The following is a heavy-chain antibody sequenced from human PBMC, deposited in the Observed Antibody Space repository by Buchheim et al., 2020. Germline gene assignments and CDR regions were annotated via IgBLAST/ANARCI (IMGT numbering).Heavy chain of an antibody. CDR1: GFTFSSST. Sequence: EVQLLESGGGLVQPGGSLRLSCAASGFTFSSSTMGWVRQAPGKGLEWVATVTSIGTTYYVDSVKGRFTISRDDSRRKGSLQMDSLRVGDTAVYYCANGGRHVDACGQGT. V-gene: IGHV3-23*01. CDR3: ANGGRHVDA. D-gene: IGHD3-16*01. J-gene: IGHJ5*02. CDR2: VTSIGTT.